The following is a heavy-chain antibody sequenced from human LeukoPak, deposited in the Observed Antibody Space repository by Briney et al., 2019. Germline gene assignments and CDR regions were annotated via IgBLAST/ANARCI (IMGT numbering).Heavy chain of an antibody. D-gene: IGHD2-15*01. J-gene: IGHJ5*02. CDR2: IYYSGST. CDR3: AVVVVAATLNWFDP. V-gene: IGHV4-39*01. CDR1: GGSISSSSYS. Sequence: SETLSLTCTVSGGSISSSSYSWGWIRQPPGKGLEWIGSIYYSGSTYYNPSLKSRVTISVDTSKNQFSLKLSSVTAADTAVYYCAVVVVAATLNWFDPWGQGTLVTVSS.